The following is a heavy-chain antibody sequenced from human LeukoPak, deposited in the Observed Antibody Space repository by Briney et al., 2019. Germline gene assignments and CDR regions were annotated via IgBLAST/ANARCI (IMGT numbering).Heavy chain of an antibody. V-gene: IGHV3-48*01. Sequence: PGGSLRLSCGASGFTFSSYSMNWVRQAPGKGLEWVSYISSSSSTIYYADSLKGRFTISRDNAKNSLYLQMNSLRAEDTAVYYCAVIDCGGDCYSPPYWGQGTLVTVSS. J-gene: IGHJ4*02. CDR2: ISSSSSTI. CDR3: AVIDCGGDCYSPPY. D-gene: IGHD2-21*02. CDR1: GFTFSSYS.